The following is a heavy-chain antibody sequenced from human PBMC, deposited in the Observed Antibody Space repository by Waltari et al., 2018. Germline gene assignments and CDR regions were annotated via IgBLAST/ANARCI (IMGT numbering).Heavy chain of an antibody. CDR1: GFTFSNFW. CDR3: SVSLNS. CDR2: IKEDGSER. V-gene: IGHV3-7*01. Sequence: EVQLVESGGGLVQPGGSLRLYCAASGFTFSNFWMDWVRQAPGKGLEWVANIKEDGSERHYIDSVKGRFTISRDNAKNLLYLEMNSLRAGDTAVYYCSVSLNSWGQGTLVTVSS. J-gene: IGHJ4*02.